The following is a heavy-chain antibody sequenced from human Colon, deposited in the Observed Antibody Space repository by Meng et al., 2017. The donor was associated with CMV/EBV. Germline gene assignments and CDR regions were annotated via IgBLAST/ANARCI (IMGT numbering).Heavy chain of an antibody. D-gene: IGHD3-22*01. J-gene: IGHJ6*02. CDR3: ARGVTMITAGMDV. V-gene: IGHV4-31*03. CDR2: IYESGAT. CDR1: GGSINTGGHY. Sequence: LRLSCTVSGGSINTGGHYWSWVRQHPGKGLEWIGYIYESGATYYNPSLKSRVTITMDTPKNTVSLNLKSVTAADTAVYYCARGVTMITAGMDVWGQGTTVTVSS.